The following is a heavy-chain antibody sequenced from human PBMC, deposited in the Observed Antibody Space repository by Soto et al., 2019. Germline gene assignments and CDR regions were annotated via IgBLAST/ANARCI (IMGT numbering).Heavy chain of an antibody. J-gene: IGHJ4*02. D-gene: IGHD6-19*01. CDR1: GFTFSNYW. CDR3: ARGAGFSY. CDR2: IKQDGSEK. Sequence: EVQLVESGGGLVQPGGSLRLSCAASGFTFSNYWMTWVRQAPGKGLEWVASIKQDGSEKYYVGSVKGRFTISRDNAKNSLYLQMNSLRAEDTAVYYCARGAGFSYWGQGTLVTVSS. V-gene: IGHV3-7*01.